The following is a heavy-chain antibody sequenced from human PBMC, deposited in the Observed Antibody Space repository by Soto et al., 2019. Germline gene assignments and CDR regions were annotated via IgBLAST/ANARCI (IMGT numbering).Heavy chain of an antibody. Sequence: SETLSLTCTVSGGSISSSSYYWGWIRQPPGKGLEWIGSIYYSGSTYYNPSLKSRVTISVDTSKNQFSLKLSSVTAADTAVYYCARDTRRSYLRLGELSPRYYYYGMDVWGQGTTVTVSS. CDR3: ARDTRRSYLRLGELSPRYYYYGMDV. CDR2: IYYSGST. CDR1: GGSISSSSYY. J-gene: IGHJ6*01. V-gene: IGHV4-39*02. D-gene: IGHD3-16*01.